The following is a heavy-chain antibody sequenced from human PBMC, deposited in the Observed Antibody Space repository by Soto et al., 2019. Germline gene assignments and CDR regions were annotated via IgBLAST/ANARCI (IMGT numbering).Heavy chain of an antibody. J-gene: IGHJ4*02. Sequence: SETLSLTCSVSGGSIRGSDDYWGWIRQSPGKGLEYIGSVFYTGIAYYNPSFKSRVSIVADTSTNRFFLNLKSVTATDTGVYYCAKTPTGYYDSWGQGILVTVSS. CDR2: VFYTGIA. V-gene: IGHV4-39*02. CDR1: GGSIRGSDDY. CDR3: AKTPTGYYDS. D-gene: IGHD2-8*02.